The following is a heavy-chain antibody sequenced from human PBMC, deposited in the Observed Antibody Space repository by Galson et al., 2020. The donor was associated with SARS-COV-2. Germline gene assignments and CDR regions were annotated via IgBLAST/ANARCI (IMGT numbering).Heavy chain of an antibody. CDR3: ARDYYDSSGYYDY. D-gene: IGHD3-22*01. V-gene: IGHV3-7*04. J-gene: IGHJ4*02. CDR1: GFTFSSYW. CDR2: IKQDGSEK. Sequence: GGSLRLSCAASGFTFSSYWMSWVRQAPGKGLEWVANIKQDGSEKYYVDSVKGRFTISRDNAKNSLYLQMNSLRAEDTAVYYCARDYYDSSGYYDYWGQGTLVTVSS.